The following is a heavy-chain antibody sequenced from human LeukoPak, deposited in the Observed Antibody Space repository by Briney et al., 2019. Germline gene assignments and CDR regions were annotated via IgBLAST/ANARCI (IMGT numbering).Heavy chain of an antibody. D-gene: IGHD4-23*01. Sequence: GGSLRLSCAASGLTFSSHWMHWVRQAPGKGLVWVSRIASDGSSTTYADSVKGRFSISRDNAKNTLYLQMNSLRVEDTAVYYCARGRPHGNDYWGQGTLVTVSS. CDR2: IASDGSST. CDR1: GLTFSSHW. CDR3: ARGRPHGNDY. J-gene: IGHJ4*02. V-gene: IGHV3-74*01.